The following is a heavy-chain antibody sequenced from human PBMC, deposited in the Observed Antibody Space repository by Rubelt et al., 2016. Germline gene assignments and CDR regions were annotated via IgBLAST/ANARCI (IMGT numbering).Heavy chain of an antibody. J-gene: IGHJ4*02. CDR1: GFTFSKAW. Sequence: VQLAESGGGLIEPGGSLRLSCGVSGFTFSKAWMNWVRQAPGRGLEWVGRIRSKVDGETTEYAPALNGRFTISRDDSKNTLYLQMNSLKTEDTAVYYCATGDGAGTTGLDYWGQGTLVTVSS. CDR2: IRSKVDGETT. CDR3: ATGDGAGTTGLDY. D-gene: IGHD1-7*01. V-gene: IGHV3-15*07.